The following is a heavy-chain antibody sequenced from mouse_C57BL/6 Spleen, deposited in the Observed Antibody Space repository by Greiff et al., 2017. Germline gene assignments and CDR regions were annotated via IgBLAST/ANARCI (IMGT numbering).Heavy chain of an antibody. CDR2: INPNNGGT. J-gene: IGHJ4*01. Sequence: SGPELVKPGASVKIPCTASGYKFTDYNMDWVKQSHGKSLEWIGDINPNNGGTIYNQKFKGKATLTVDKSSSTAYMELRSLTSEDTAVYYCARTSYIYAMDYWGQGTSVTVSS. V-gene: IGHV1-18*01. D-gene: IGHD2-12*01. CDR3: ARTSYIYAMDY. CDR1: GYKFTDYN.